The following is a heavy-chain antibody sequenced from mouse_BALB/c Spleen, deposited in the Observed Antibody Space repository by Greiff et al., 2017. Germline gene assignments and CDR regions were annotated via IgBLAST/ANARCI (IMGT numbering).Heavy chain of an antibody. CDR1: GFTFSSYA. D-gene: IGHD1-2*01. J-gene: IGHJ4*01. V-gene: IGHV5-9-4*01. CDR2: ISSGGSYT. Sequence: EVKLVESGGGLVKPGGSLKLSCAASGFTFSSYAMSWVRQSPEKRLEWVAEISSGGSYTYYPDTVTGRFTISRDNAKNTLYLEMSSLRSEDTAMYYCARTTTATLYAMDYWGQGTSVTVSS. CDR3: ARTTTATLYAMDY.